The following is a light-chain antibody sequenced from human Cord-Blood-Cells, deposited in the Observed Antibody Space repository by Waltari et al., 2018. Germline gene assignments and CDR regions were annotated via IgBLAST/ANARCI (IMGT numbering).Light chain of an antibody. CDR2: GNS. V-gene: IGLV1-40*01. J-gene: IGLJ2*01. Sequence: QSVLTQPPSVSGAPGQRVTISCTGSSSNIGAGYDVHWYQQLPGTAPKLLIYGNSKRPTGGPYRFSGSKAGTSASLAITGLQAEDEADYYCQSYDSSLSGVVFGGGTKLTVL. CDR1: SSNIGAGYD. CDR3: QSYDSSLSGVV.